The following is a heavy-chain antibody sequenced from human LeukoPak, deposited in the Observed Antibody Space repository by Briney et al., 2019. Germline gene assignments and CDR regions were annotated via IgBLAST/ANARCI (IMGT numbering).Heavy chain of an antibody. V-gene: IGHV3-33*06. CDR2: IWYDGSNK. J-gene: IGHJ5*02. Sequence: GGSLRLSCAASGFTFSSYGMHWVRQAPGKGLEWVAVIWYDGSNKYYADSVKGRFTISRDNSKNTLYLQMNSLRAEDTAVYYCAKFGPSFDPWGQGILVTVSS. CDR1: GFTFSSYG. D-gene: IGHD3-10*01. CDR3: AKFGPSFDP.